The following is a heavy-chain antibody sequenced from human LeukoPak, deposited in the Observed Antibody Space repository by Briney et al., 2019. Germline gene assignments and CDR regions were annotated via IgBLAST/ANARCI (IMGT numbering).Heavy chain of an antibody. D-gene: IGHD6-19*01. CDR2: INPSSGGT. CDR1: GYTFTNYY. Sequence: ASVKVSCKASGYTFTNYYMHWVRQAPGQGLEWMGWINPSSGGTNYAQKFQGRVTVTRDTSISTAYMDLSRLRSDDTAVYYCARDAIAVAGTFYYYMDVWGKGTTVTVSS. CDR3: ARDAIAVAGTFYYYMDV. J-gene: IGHJ6*03. V-gene: IGHV1-2*02.